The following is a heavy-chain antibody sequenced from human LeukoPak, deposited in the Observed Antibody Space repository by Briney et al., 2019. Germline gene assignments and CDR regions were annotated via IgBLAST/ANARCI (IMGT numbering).Heavy chain of an antibody. Sequence: GGSRRLSCAASGFTFSSYAMSWVRQAPGKGLEWVSAISGSGGSTYYADSVKGRFTISRDNSKNTLYLQMNSLRAEDTAVYYCAKDQKYYYDSSGCDYWGQGTLVTVSS. CDR3: AKDQKYYYDSSGCDY. D-gene: IGHD3-22*01. J-gene: IGHJ4*02. V-gene: IGHV3-23*01. CDR1: GFTFSSYA. CDR2: ISGSGGST.